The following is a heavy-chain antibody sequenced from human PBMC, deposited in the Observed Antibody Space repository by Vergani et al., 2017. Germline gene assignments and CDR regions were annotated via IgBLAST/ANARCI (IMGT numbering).Heavy chain of an antibody. CDR2: IYHSGST. D-gene: IGHD6-19*01. Sequence: QVQLQESGPGLVKPSETLSLTCAVSGYSISSGYYWGWIRQPPGKGLEWIGSIYHSGSTYYNPSLKSRVTISVDRSKNQFSLKLSSVTAADTAVYYCARERLGWYFDLWGRGTLVTVSS. V-gene: IGHV4-38-2*02. J-gene: IGHJ2*01. CDR3: ARERLGWYFDL. CDR1: GYSISSGYY.